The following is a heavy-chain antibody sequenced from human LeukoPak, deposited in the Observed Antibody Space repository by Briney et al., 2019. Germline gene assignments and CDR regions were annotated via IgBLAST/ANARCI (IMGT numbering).Heavy chain of an antibody. J-gene: IGHJ3*02. CDR1: GFTVSNNY. V-gene: IGHV3-66*01. Sequence: GGSLRLSCAASGFTVSNNYMIWVRQAPGKGLEWVSLIYSNGVTNYADSVKGRFTISRDSSKNTLYLQMNSVRVEDTALYYCARVRSVGGNPHAFNIWGQGTMVTVSS. D-gene: IGHD4-23*01. CDR2: IYSNGVT. CDR3: ARVRSVGGNPHAFNI.